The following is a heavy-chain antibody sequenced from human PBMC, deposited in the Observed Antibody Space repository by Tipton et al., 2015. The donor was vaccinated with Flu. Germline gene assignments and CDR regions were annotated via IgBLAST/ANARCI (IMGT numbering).Heavy chain of an antibody. Sequence: SLRLSCAASGFTFSSYEMNWVRQAPGKGLEWVSYISSSGYTIYYADSVKGRFTISRDNAMNSLYLQMNSLRAEDTALYYCAREDISGRYGGADFWGQGTLVTVSS. D-gene: IGHD6-19*01. CDR3: AREDISGRYGGADF. J-gene: IGHJ4*02. V-gene: IGHV3-48*03. CDR2: ISSSGYTI. CDR1: GFTFSSYE.